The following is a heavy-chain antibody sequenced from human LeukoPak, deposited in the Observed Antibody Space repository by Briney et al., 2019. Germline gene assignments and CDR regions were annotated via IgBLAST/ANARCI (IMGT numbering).Heavy chain of an antibody. CDR1: GFTFSSYS. CDR2: ISSSSSYI. V-gene: IGHV3-21*01. D-gene: IGHD6-6*01. CDR3: ARDAGRPYSSSSDVDY. Sequence: GGSLRLSCAASGFTFSSYSMNWVRQAPGKGLEWVSSISSSSSYIYYADSVKGRLTISRDNAKNSLYLQMNSLRAEDTAVYYCARDAGRPYSSSSDVDYWGQGTLVTVSS. J-gene: IGHJ4*02.